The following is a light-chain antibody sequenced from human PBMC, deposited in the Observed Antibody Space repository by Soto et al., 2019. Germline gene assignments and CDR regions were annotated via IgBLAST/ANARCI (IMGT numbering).Light chain of an antibody. CDR2: AAS. CDR1: QTIANY. CDR3: QQSYNTPRT. V-gene: IGKV1-39*01. Sequence: GGRVTITCRASQTIANYLNWYQQRPGKAPNLLISAASTLQSGVPSRFSGSGSGTDFTLTITSLQPEDFDTYYCQQSYNTPRTFGQGTKVDIK. J-gene: IGKJ1*01.